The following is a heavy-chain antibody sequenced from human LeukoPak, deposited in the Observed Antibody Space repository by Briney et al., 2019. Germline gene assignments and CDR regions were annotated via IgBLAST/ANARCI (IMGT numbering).Heavy chain of an antibody. Sequence: VTQGLTCGVSGYPISSGHYRGWTRQPPGKGLEWIGRLYQRCNTYYTASLKSRVTKLVHTSQNQLYLTLSAVTGADRAVYYCARDPATECSNRVCYKARWFGPWGQGTLVTVSS. J-gene: IGHJ5*02. V-gene: IGHV4-38-2*02. CDR3: ARDPATECSNRVCYKARWFGP. D-gene: IGHD2-8*01. CDR2: LYQRCNT. CDR1: GYPISSGHY.